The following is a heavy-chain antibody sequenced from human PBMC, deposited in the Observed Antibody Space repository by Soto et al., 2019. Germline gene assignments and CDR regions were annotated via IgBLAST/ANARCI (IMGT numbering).Heavy chain of an antibody. D-gene: IGHD4-17*01. CDR3: ARGYHLREYGY. Sequence: QVQLVQSGAEVKKPGASVKVSCKASGYTFTSYAMHWVRQAPGQRLEWMGWINAGNGNTKYSQKFQRRVTITRDTSASTAYMELSSLRSEDTAVYYCARGYHLREYGYWGQGTLVTVSS. CDR1: GYTFTSYA. CDR2: INAGNGNT. J-gene: IGHJ4*02. V-gene: IGHV1-3*01.